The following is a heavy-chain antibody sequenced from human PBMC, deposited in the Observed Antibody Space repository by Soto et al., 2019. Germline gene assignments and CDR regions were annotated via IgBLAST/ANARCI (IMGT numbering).Heavy chain of an antibody. CDR2: IFPSDSDT. V-gene: IGHV5-51*01. CDR3: ARRVAAHPYFDF. Sequence: GESLKISCKGSGYIFANDWIAWVRQMPGKGLEWMGIIFPSDSDTRYSPSFQGQVTISADKSINTAYLQWSSLKASDTAVYYCARRVAAHPYFDFWGQGALVTVSS. CDR1: GYIFANDW. D-gene: IGHD6-6*01. J-gene: IGHJ4*02.